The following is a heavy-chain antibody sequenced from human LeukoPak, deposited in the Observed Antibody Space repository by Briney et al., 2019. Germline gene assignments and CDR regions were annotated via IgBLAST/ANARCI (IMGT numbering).Heavy chain of an antibody. D-gene: IGHD4-23*01. V-gene: IGHV3-23*01. CDR2: ISPSGSIS. CDR3: AKDPKSNYGGNEDAFDI. Sequence: GGSLRLSCAASGFTFSSYSMNWVRQAPGKGLEWVSGISPSGSISYYADSVKGRFTISRDNSKNTMYLQMNSLRVEDTAVYYCAKDPKSNYGGNEDAFDIWGQGTMVTVSS. CDR1: GFTFSSYS. J-gene: IGHJ3*02.